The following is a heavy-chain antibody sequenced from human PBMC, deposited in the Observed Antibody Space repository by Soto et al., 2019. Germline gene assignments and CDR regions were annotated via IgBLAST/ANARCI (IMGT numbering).Heavy chain of an antibody. V-gene: IGHV3-30-3*01. Sequence: QVQLVESGGDVVQPGRSLRLSCAASGFTFSSYAMHWVRQAPGKGLEWVAVISYDGSNKYYADSVKGRFTISRDNSKNTLYLQMNSLRAEDTAVYYCARDFITGNDYYYYGMDVWGQGTTVTVSS. CDR3: ARDFITGNDYYYYGMDV. D-gene: IGHD1-20*01. J-gene: IGHJ6*02. CDR2: ISYDGSNK. CDR1: GFTFSSYA.